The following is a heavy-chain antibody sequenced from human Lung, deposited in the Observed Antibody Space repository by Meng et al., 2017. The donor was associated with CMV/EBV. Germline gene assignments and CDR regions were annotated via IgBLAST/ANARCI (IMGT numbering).Heavy chain of an antibody. CDR2: ISGSGGST. D-gene: IGHD1-20*01. J-gene: IGHJ4*02. CDR3: AKDAGYNWNGLFDY. Sequence: AAGFTFSSYARSRVRQAPGKGLEWVSAISGSGGSTYYADSVKGRFTISRDNSKNTLYLQMNSLRAEDTAVYYCAKDAGYNWNGLFDYWGQGTLVTVSS. V-gene: IGHV3-23*01. CDR1: GFTFSSYA.